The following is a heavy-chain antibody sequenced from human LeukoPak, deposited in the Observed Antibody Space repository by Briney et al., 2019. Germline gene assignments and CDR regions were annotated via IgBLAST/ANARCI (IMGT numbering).Heavy chain of an antibody. V-gene: IGHV3-53*01. CDR3: AGGNTWPGLSY. CDR2: IYTAGST. J-gene: IGHJ4*02. Sequence: GGSLRLSCAASGFTVSGNYMSWVRQAPGKGLEWVSVIYTAGSTYNADSVKGRFTIARDKSKNTLYLQMNTLRAEDTAVYFCAGGNTWPGLSYWGQGTLLTVSS. D-gene: IGHD6-25*01. CDR1: GFTVSGNY.